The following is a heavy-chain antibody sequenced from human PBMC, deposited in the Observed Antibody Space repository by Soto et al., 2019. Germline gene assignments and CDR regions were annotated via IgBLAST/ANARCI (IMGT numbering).Heavy chain of an antibody. CDR1: GFTFSNFV. V-gene: IGHV3-23*01. D-gene: IGHD1-1*01. Sequence: HPGGSLRLSCAASGFTFSNFVMSWVRQAPGKGLEWVSAITGSNGDTYYTDSVQGRFTISRDNSKNTLWLQMNSLSDEDTAVYYCARDNWNSYWGHGTLVTVSS. J-gene: IGHJ4*01. CDR3: ARDNWNSY. CDR2: ITGSNGDT.